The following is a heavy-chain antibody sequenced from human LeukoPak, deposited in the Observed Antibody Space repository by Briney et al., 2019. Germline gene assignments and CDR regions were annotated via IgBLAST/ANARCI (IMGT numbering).Heavy chain of an antibody. V-gene: IGHV4-59*02. Sequence: SETLSLTCSVSNGAVKNYYWTRIRQPPGQGLEWIGNFLYSGTTTYRASLDSRLIISVDNSKNTVSLKLFSVTAADTAVYYCATLVYSGSRYHFDTWGQGTLVTVSS. J-gene: IGHJ4*02. CDR1: NGAVKNYY. CDR2: FLYSGTT. D-gene: IGHD1-26*01. CDR3: ATLVYSGSRYHFDT.